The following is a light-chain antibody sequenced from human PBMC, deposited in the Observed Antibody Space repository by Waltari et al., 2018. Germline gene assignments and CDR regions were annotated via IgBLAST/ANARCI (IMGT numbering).Light chain of an antibody. CDR2: AAS. Sequence: DIQMTQSPSSLSVSVGHRVTITCRASQSISNYLSWYQQKPGKAPNLLIYAASSFQSGVPSRFSGSGSGTDFTLTISSLQPEDFATYYCQQSYISLTFGQGTKVEIK. J-gene: IGKJ1*01. CDR1: QSISNY. CDR3: QQSYISLT. V-gene: IGKV1-39*01.